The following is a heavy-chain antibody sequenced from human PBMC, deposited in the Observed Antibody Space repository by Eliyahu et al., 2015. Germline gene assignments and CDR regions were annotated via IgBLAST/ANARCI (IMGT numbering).Heavy chain of an antibody. V-gene: IGHV4-39*01. Sequence: QLQLQESGPGLVKPSETLSLTCTVSGGSISSSSYYWGWIRQPPGKGLEWIGSIYYSGSTYSNPSLKSRVTISVDTSKNQFSLKLSSVTAADTAVYYCATPGYSSSSTLAYWGQGTLVTVSS. CDR3: ATPGYSSSSTLAY. J-gene: IGHJ4*02. D-gene: IGHD6-13*01. CDR2: IYYSGST. CDR1: GGSISSSSYY.